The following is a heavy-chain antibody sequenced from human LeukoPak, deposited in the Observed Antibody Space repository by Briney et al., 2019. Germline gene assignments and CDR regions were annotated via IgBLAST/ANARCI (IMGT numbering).Heavy chain of an antibody. D-gene: IGHD6-13*01. CDR2: ISAYNGNT. Sequence: ASVKVSCKASGYTFTSYGISWVRQAPGQGLEWMGWISAYNGNTNYAQKLQGRVTMTTDTSTSTAYMELRSLRSDDTAVYYCARDRRLKLAAAGSSLSDYWGQGTLVTVSS. J-gene: IGHJ4*02. CDR3: ARDRRLKLAAAGSSLSDY. CDR1: GYTFTSYG. V-gene: IGHV1-18*01.